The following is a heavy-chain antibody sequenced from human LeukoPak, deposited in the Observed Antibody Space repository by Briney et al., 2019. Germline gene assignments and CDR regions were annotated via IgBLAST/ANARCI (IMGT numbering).Heavy chain of an antibody. D-gene: IGHD2-15*01. CDR3: ARDLRGTRDY. CDR2: LNPDGSAT. V-gene: IGHV3-74*01. J-gene: IGHJ4*02. CDR1: GFTFSTYW. Sequence: GGSLRLSCAGSGFTFSTYWMHWVRQTPGKGLVWVSRLNPDGSATDYADSVKGRFTISRDNARNTLYLQMNSLTAEDTAVYYCARDLRGTRDYWGQGTLVTVSS.